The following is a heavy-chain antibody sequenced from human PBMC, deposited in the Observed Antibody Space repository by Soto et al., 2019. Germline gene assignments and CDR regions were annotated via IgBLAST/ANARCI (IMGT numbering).Heavy chain of an antibody. J-gene: IGHJ4*02. V-gene: IGHV2-5*02. CDR3: AHGSCSSADCYPNPYLDY. D-gene: IGHD2-2*01. CDR2: IYWDDDE. Sequence: QITLKESGPTLVKPTQTLTLTYTFSGFSLSTTAEGVGWIRQPPGKALEWLALIYWDDDERYSPSLKSRLTITKDTSKNQVVLTMTNVDPVDTATYYSAHGSCSSADCYPNPYLDYWGQGILVTVSS. CDR1: GFSLSTTAEG.